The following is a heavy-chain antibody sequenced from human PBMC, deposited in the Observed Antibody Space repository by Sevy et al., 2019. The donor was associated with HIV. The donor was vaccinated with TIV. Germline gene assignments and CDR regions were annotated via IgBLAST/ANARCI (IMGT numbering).Heavy chain of an antibody. D-gene: IGHD2-8*01. Sequence: LSLTCAASGFTFRKYSMSWVRQPPGKGLEWVSTLSFGCGEINYADSVKGRFTISRDNSKSSVYLQMNNLRPEDTAVYYCAREGCTKPHDYWGQGTLVTVSS. CDR1: GFTFRKYS. CDR2: LSFGCGEI. V-gene: IGHV3-23*01. J-gene: IGHJ4*02. CDR3: AREGCTKPHDY.